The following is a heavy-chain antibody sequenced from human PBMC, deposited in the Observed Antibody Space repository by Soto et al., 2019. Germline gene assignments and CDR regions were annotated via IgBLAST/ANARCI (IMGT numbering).Heavy chain of an antibody. J-gene: IGHJ5*02. D-gene: IGHD3-22*01. V-gene: IGHV3-23*01. Sequence: GGSLRLSCAASGFTFSSYTMSWVRQAPGKGLEWVSAISGSGGSTYYADSVKGRFTISRDNSKNTLYLQMNSLRAEDTAVYYCAKDPQIFVSSGYYYRNWFAPWARGTLVPVSS. CDR2: ISGSGGST. CDR3: AKDPQIFVSSGYYYRNWFAP. CDR1: GFTFSSYT.